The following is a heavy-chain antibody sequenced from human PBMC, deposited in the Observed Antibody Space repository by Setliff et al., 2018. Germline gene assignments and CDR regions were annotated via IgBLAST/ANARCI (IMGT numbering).Heavy chain of an antibody. Sequence: ASVKVSCKASGYTFTTYTMNWVRRAPGQGLEWMGWINTYTGNPTYAQGFTGRFVFSLDTSVSTAYLQISTLKAEDTAVYYCARDSSGWSGFSRLVGVYYYYMDVWGKGTTVTVSS. CDR2: INTYTGNP. J-gene: IGHJ6*03. V-gene: IGHV7-4-1*02. D-gene: IGHD6-19*01. CDR1: GYTFTTYT. CDR3: ARDSSGWSGFSRLVGVYYYYMDV.